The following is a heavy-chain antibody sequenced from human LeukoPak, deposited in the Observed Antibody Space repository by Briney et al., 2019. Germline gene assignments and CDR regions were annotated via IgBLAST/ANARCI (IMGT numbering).Heavy chain of an antibody. CDR3: AKDVYGYCSGGSCYSGPQNFDY. Sequence: PGGSLRLSCAASGITFSSYAMSWVRQAPGKGLEWVSAISGSGGSTYYADSVKGRFTISKDNSKNTLYLQMNSLRAEDTAVYYCAKDVYGYCSGGSCYSGPQNFDYWGQGTLVTVSS. D-gene: IGHD2-15*01. J-gene: IGHJ4*02. CDR1: GITFSSYA. CDR2: ISGSGGST. V-gene: IGHV3-23*01.